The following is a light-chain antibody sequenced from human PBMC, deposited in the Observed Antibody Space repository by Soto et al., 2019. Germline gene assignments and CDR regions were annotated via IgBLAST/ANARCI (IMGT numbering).Light chain of an antibody. Sequence: IEMTQSPSSLSASVGARVHITSRARQSISSSFNWYQQKPGQAPRLLIYGASSRATGIPDRFSGSGSGTDFTLTISRLEPEDFAVYYCQQYVSSPSFGQGTRLEIK. CDR2: GAS. V-gene: IGKV3-20*01. CDR1: QSISSS. J-gene: IGKJ5*01. CDR3: QQYVSSPS.